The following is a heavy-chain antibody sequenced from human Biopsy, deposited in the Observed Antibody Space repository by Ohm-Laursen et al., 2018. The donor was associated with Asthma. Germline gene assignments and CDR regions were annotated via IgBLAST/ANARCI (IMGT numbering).Heavy chain of an antibody. J-gene: IGHJ4*02. CDR2: IKEDGSEK. CDR3: AKRRGYSGHDNDY. D-gene: IGHD5-12*01. CDR1: GFMFRSFG. V-gene: IGHV3-7*02. Sequence: SLRLSCTASGFMFRSFGMHWVRQAPGKGLEWVANIKEDGSEKNYVDSVEGRFTISRDNSKNTLYLQMNSLRTEDTAVYYCAKRRGYSGHDNDYWGQGTLVIVSS.